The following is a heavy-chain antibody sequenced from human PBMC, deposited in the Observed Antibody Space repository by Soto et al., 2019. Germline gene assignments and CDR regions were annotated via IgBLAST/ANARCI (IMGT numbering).Heavy chain of an antibody. D-gene: IGHD2-15*01. CDR2: ISYDGRNK. Sequence: QVQLVESGGGVVQPGRSLRLSCAASGFTFSSYAMHWVRQAPGKGLEWVAVISYDGRNKYYADSVKGRFTISRDNSKNTLYLQMNSLRAEDTAVYYCARDTYCSGGSCTYYYYGMDVWGHGTTVTVSS. CDR3: ARDTYCSGGSCTYYYYGMDV. V-gene: IGHV3-30*04. CDR1: GFTFSSYA. J-gene: IGHJ6*02.